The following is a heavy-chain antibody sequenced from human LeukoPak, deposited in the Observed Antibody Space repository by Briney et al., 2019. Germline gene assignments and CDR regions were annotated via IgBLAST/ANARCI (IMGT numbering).Heavy chain of an antibody. CDR3: ARVAYYYYYYMDV. V-gene: IGHV4-61*02. J-gene: IGHJ6*03. CDR2: IYTSGST. CDR1: GGSISSGSYY. Sequence: SETLSLTCTVSGGSISSGSYYWSWIRQPAGKGLEWIGRIYTSGSTNYNPSLKSRVTISVDTSKSQFSLKLSSVTAADTAVYYCARVAYYYYYYMDVWGKGTTVTVSS.